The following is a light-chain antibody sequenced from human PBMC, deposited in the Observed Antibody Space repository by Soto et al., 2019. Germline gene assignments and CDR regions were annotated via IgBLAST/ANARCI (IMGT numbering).Light chain of an antibody. J-gene: IGKJ1*01. V-gene: IGKV3-15*01. CDR1: QSVSSI. CDR3: QHYNSYWT. CDR2: GAS. Sequence: IMLTQSPAPLSVSPGERSPPPSRASQSVSSILAWYQQKHGAAPRLLIYGASTRTTGIPARFSGSGSGTEFTLTISRLQPDDFATYYCQHYNSYWTFGQGTKVDIK.